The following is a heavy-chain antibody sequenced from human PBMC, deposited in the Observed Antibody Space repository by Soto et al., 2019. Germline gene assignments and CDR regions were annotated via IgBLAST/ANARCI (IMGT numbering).Heavy chain of an antibody. CDR1: GYIFVNDG. D-gene: IGHD3-16*01. Sequence: VQLVQSGDEVKKPGASLKLSCKASGYIFVNDGIAWVRQAPGQGLAWMGWISPYTGNTHSATKSQGRLTMTTDTPTSTGYMDLGSLTSDDTAGYYCVKVANYVTPTPQDVWGQGTTVTVSS. CDR2: ISPYTGNT. V-gene: IGHV1-18*01. CDR3: VKVANYVTPTPQDV. J-gene: IGHJ6*02.